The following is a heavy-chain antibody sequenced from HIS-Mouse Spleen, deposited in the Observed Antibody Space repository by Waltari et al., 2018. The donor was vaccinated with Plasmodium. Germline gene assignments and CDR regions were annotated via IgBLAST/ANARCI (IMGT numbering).Heavy chain of an antibody. CDR1: GYTFSSYW. CDR2: IKQDGSEK. D-gene: IGHD6-13*01. Sequence: EVQLVESGGGLVQPGGSLSLSLAASGYTFSSYWMSWVRQARGKGLEGVANIKQDGSEKYYVDSVKGRFTISRDNAKNSLYLQMNSLRAEDTAVYYCASSWYWYFDLWGRGTLVTVSS. J-gene: IGHJ2*01. V-gene: IGHV3-7*01. CDR3: ASSWYWYFDL.